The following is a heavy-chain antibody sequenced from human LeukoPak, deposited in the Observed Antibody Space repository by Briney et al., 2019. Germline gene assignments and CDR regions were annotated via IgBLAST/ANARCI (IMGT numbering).Heavy chain of an antibody. D-gene: IGHD2-21*01. CDR1: GFTFSSYA. J-gene: IGHJ4*02. Sequence: PGGSLRLSCAASGFTFSSYAMSWVRQAPGKGLEYVSSISGSGAYTYYADSVKGRFTISRDDSKNTLYLQMNSLRAEDTALYYCAKDGGHYDFDYWGQGTQVTVSS. CDR3: AKDGGHYDFDY. V-gene: IGHV3-23*01. CDR2: ISGSGAYT.